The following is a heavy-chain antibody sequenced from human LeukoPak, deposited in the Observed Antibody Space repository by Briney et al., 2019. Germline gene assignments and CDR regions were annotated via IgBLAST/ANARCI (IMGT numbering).Heavy chain of an antibody. Sequence: SETLSLTCTISGGSISNYYWSWIRQTPGKGLEWIGYIYYTGGTDYNPSLKSRVTIAVDTPKNQFSLKLSSVTAADTAVYYCAGSATRSRPSDADYWGQGTLVTVSS. V-gene: IGHV4-59*01. CDR2: IYYTGGT. J-gene: IGHJ4*02. D-gene: IGHD2-15*01. CDR1: GGSISNYY. CDR3: AGSATRSRPSDADY.